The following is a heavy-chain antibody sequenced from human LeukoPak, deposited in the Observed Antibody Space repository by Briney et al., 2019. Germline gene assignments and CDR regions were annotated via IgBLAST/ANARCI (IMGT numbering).Heavy chain of an antibody. Sequence: AASVKVSCKASGYTFTGYYMHWVRQAPGQGLEWMGWINPNSGGTNYAQKFQGRVTMTRDTSISTAYMELSRLRSDDTAVYYCARARYSSGWYYFDYWGQGTLVTVSS. CDR1: GYTFTGYY. CDR3: ARARYSSGWYYFDY. D-gene: IGHD6-19*01. J-gene: IGHJ4*02. CDR2: INPNSGGT. V-gene: IGHV1-2*02.